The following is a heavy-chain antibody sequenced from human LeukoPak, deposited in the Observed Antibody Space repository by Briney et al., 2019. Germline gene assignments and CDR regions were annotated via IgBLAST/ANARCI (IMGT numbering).Heavy chain of an antibody. J-gene: IGHJ4*02. CDR1: GFTFSNYG. V-gene: IGHV3-30*02. Sequence: QTGGSLRLSCAASGFTFSNYGMHWVRQAPGKGLEWVAFIQFDGSDKYYAESVKGRFSISRDNSKSTLYLQMNSLRAEDTAVYYCADLRLRFDYWGQGTLVTVSS. D-gene: IGHD2-21*01. CDR2: IQFDGSDK. CDR3: ADLRLRFDY.